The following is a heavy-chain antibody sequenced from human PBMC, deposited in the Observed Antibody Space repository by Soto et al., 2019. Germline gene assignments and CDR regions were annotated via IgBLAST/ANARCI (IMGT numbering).Heavy chain of an antibody. V-gene: IGHV1-69*06. CDR3: ARVVCLGRRLVDALLNCYYYYGMDV. CDR1: GGTFSSYA. CDR2: IIPIFGTA. J-gene: IGHJ6*02. D-gene: IGHD2-8*01. Sequence: SVKVSCKASGGTFSSYAIRWVRQAPGQGLEWMGGIIPIFGTANYAQKFQGRVTITADKSTSTAYMELSSLGSEDTAVYYCARVVCLGRRLVDALLNCYYYYGMDVCGQGITVTVSS.